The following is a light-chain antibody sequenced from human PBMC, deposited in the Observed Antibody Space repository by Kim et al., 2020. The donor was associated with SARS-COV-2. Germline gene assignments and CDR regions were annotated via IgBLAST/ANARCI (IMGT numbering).Light chain of an antibody. CDR3: QQYNKWPLYS. Sequence: VCPGECATPSCGASQSVRYNLAWYQQKPGQAPRLLINGASTRATGIPDRFSGSGSGTDFTLTISSLQSEDFAVYYCQQYNKWPLYSFGQGTKLEI. J-gene: IGKJ2*03. CDR2: GAS. CDR1: QSVRYN. V-gene: IGKV3-15*01.